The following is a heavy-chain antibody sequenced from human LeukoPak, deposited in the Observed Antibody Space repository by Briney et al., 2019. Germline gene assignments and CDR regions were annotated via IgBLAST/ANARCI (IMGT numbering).Heavy chain of an antibody. D-gene: IGHD3-22*01. CDR3: AREGDDSSGPGDY. CDR2: ISSSGSTI. Sequence: GGSLRLSCAASGFTFSSYEMNWVCQAPGKGLEWVSYISSSGSTIYYADSVKGRFTISRDNAKNSLYLQMNSLRAEDTAVYYCAREGDDSSGPGDYWGQGTLVTVSS. CDR1: GFTFSSYE. V-gene: IGHV3-48*03. J-gene: IGHJ4*02.